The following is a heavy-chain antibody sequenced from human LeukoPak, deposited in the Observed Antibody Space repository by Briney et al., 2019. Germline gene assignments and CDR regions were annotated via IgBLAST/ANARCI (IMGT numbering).Heavy chain of an antibody. D-gene: IGHD5-24*01. CDR3: ARGSREMATIFDY. Sequence: PSETLSLTCSVSGDSISNYWWNWIRQPAGKELEWIGRMYTSGDTNYNPSLKSRVTMSVDTSKNQVALRLTSVIAADTAVYYCARGSREMATIFDYWGQGTLVTVFS. V-gene: IGHV4-4*07. J-gene: IGHJ4*02. CDR1: GDSISNYW. CDR2: MYTSGDT.